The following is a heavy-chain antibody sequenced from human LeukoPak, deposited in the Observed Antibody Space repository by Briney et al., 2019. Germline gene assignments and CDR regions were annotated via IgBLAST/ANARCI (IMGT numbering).Heavy chain of an antibody. CDR2: LRDDGRNK. D-gene: IGHD6-13*01. Sequence: PGESLRLSCAASGFTLNRFDMHWVRQAPGKGPEWVALLRDDGRNKYYADSVEGRFTISRDNSNNTLYLQMSSLGLDDTAVYYCARDETAAGTCFDYWGQGTLVTVSS. CDR1: GFTLNRFD. J-gene: IGHJ4*02. V-gene: IGHV3-30*02. CDR3: ARDETAAGTCFDY.